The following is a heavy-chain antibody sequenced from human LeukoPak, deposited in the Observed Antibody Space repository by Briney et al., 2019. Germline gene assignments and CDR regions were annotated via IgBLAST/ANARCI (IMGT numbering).Heavy chain of an antibody. D-gene: IGHD3-22*01. V-gene: IGHV4-30-4*08. CDR2: IYYSGST. Sequence: SETLSLTCTVSGGSISSGDYYWSWIRQPPGKGLEWIGYIYYSGSTYYNPSLKSRVTISVDTSKNQFSPKLSSVTAADTAVYYCARVIDSSGPDYWGQGTLVTVSS. CDR1: GGSISSGDYY. CDR3: ARVIDSSGPDY. J-gene: IGHJ4*02.